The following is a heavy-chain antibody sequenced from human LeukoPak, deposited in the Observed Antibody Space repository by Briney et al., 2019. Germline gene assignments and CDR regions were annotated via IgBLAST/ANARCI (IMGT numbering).Heavy chain of an antibody. Sequence: MSGGSLRLSCAASGFTFSSYAMSWVRQAPGKGLEWVSSISSSSSYIYYADSVKGRFTISRDNAKNSLYLQMNSLRAEDTAVYYCARDRRGLDSNYYMDVWGKGTTVTVSS. V-gene: IGHV3-21*01. D-gene: IGHD2-2*03. CDR2: ISSSSSYI. J-gene: IGHJ6*03. CDR3: ARDRRGLDSNYYMDV. CDR1: GFTFSSYA.